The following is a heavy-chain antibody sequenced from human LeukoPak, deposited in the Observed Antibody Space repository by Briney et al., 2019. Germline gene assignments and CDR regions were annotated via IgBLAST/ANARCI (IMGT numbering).Heavy chain of an antibody. V-gene: IGHV4-59*08. D-gene: IGHD6-19*01. CDR3: ARWLGGWDWFDP. CDR1: GGSISSYY. CDR2: IYYSGST. J-gene: IGHJ5*02. Sequence: SETLSRTCTVSGGSISSYYWSWIRQPPGKGLEWIGYIYYSGSTNYNPSLKSRVTISVDTTKNQFSLKLSSVTAAETVVYYCARWLGGWDWFDPWGQGTLVTVSS.